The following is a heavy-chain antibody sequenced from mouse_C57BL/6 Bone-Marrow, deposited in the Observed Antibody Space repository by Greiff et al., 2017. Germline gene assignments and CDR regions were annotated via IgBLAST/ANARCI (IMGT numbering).Heavy chain of an antibody. V-gene: IGHV1-64*01. D-gene: IGHD2-10*02. CDR2: IHPNSGST. CDR1: GYTFTSYW. CDR3: ERYGKDDWYIDV. J-gene: IGHJ1*03. Sequence: VQLQQPGAELVKPGASVKLSCKASGYTFTSYWMHWVKQRPGQGLEWIGMIHPNSGSTNYNEKFKSKATLTVDKSSSTAYMELSSLTSEDSAVYVCERYGKDDWYIDVWGTGTTVTVSS.